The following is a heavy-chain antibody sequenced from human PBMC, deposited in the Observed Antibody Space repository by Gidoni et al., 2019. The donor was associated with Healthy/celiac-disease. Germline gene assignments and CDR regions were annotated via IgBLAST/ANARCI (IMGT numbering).Heavy chain of an antibody. V-gene: IGHV4-31*03. D-gene: IGHD5-18*01. Sequence: QVQLQESGPGLVKPSQTLSLTCTVSGGSISSGGYYWSWIRQHPGKGLEWIVYIYYSGSTYYNPSLKSRVTISVDTSKNQFSLKLSSVTAADTAVYYCARFDSSYGHTFDYWGQGTLVTVSS. CDR2: IYYSGST. J-gene: IGHJ4*02. CDR1: GGSISSGGYY. CDR3: ARFDSSYGHTFDY.